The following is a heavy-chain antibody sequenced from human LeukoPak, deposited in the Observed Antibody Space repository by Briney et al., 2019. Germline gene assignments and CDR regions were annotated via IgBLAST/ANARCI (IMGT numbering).Heavy chain of an antibody. CDR2: INHSGST. Sequence: SETLSLTCAVYGVSFSGYYWSWIRQPPGKGLEWIGEINHSGSTNYNPSLKSRVTISVDTSKNQFSLKLSSVTAADTAVYYCARSNYGQSRSNWFDPWGQGTLVTVSS. J-gene: IGHJ5*02. CDR1: GVSFSGYY. CDR3: ARSNYGQSRSNWFDP. V-gene: IGHV4-34*01. D-gene: IGHD3-10*01.